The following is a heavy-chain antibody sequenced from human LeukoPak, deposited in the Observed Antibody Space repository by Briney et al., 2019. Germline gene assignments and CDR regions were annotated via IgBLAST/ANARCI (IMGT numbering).Heavy chain of an antibody. V-gene: IGHV3-30*18. Sequence: PGRSLRLSCAASGFTFSSYGMHWVRQAPGKGLEWVAVISYDGSNKYYTDSVKGRFTISRDNSKNTLYLQMNSLRAEDTAVYYCAKVLNKWEPHDAFDIWGQGTMVTVSS. CDR2: ISYDGSNK. CDR3: AKVLNKWEPHDAFDI. CDR1: GFTFSSYG. D-gene: IGHD1-26*01. J-gene: IGHJ3*02.